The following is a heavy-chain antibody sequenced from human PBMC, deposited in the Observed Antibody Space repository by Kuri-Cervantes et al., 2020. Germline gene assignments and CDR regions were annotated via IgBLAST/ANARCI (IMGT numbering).Heavy chain of an antibody. CDR2: IWYDGSNK. D-gene: IGHD1-26*01. CDR3: ARVGVRGSYNQIGYYFDY. J-gene: IGHJ4*02. Sequence: GGSLRLSCAASEFTFSNYGMHWVRQAPGKGLEWVAVIWYDGSNKYYVDSVKGRFTISRDNSKNTLYLQMNSLRAEDTAVYYCARVGVRGSYNQIGYYFDYWGQGTLVTVSS. V-gene: IGHV3-33*01. CDR1: EFTFSNYG.